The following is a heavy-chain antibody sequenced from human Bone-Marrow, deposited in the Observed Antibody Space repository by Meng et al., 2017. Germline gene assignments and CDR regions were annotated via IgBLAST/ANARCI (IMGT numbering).Heavy chain of an antibody. V-gene: IGHV3-9*03. D-gene: IGHD3-10*01. CDR1: GFTFSNAW. J-gene: IGHJ2*01. CDR3: AKVFYYGSGNNWYFEL. Sequence: SLKISCAASGFTFSNAWMSWVRQAPGKGLEWVSGISWNSGSIGYADSVNGRFTISRDNTKNSLYLQINSLRAEDMALYYCAKVFYYGSGNNWYFELWGHGTLVTVSS. CDR2: ISWNSGSI.